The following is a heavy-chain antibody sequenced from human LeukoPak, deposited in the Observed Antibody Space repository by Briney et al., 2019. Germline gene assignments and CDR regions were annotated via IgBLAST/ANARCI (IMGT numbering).Heavy chain of an antibody. CDR1: GGSFSGYY. Sequence: SGTLSLTCAVYGGSFSGYYWSWIRQPPGKGLEWIGEINHSGSTNYNPSLKSRVTISVDTSKNQFSLKLSSVTAADAAVYYCLSGKLFQDDYWGQGTLVTVSS. J-gene: IGHJ4*02. CDR2: INHSGST. CDR3: LSGKLFQDDY. V-gene: IGHV4-34*01. D-gene: IGHD3-10*02.